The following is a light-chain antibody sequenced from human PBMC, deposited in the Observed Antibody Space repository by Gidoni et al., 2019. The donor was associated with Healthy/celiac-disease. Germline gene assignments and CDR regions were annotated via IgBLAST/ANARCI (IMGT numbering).Light chain of an antibody. J-gene: IGLJ1*01. CDR3: CSYAGSYV. CDR2: DVS. Sequence: QSALTQPRSVSGSPGQSVTISCTGTSSDVGGYHYVSWYQQHPGKAPKLMIYDVSKRPSWVPDRFSGSKSGNTASLTISGLQAEDEAYYYCCSYAGSYVFGTGTKVTVL. CDR1: SSDVGGYHY. V-gene: IGLV2-11*01.